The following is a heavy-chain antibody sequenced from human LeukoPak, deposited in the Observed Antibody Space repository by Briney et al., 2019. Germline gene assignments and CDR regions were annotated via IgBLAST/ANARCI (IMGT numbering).Heavy chain of an antibody. J-gene: IGHJ4*02. Sequence: ASVKVSCKASGGTFSSYAISWVRQAPGQGLEWMGGIIPIFGTANYAQRFQGRVTITADKSTSTAYMELSSLRSEDTAVYYCARRYCSGGSCFYFDYWGQGTLVTVSS. D-gene: IGHD2-15*01. V-gene: IGHV1-69*06. CDR1: GGTFSSYA. CDR2: IIPIFGTA. CDR3: ARRYCSGGSCFYFDY.